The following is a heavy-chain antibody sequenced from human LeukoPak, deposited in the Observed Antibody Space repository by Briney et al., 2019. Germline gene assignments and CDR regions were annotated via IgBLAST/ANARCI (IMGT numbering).Heavy chain of an antibody. CDR3: ARVVIHYPYYNYYYMDV. D-gene: IGHD3-16*02. Sequence: SETLSLTCIVSDGSISRSSYYWGWIRQPPGKGLEWIGNIYYSGSTNYNPSLKSRVTISVDTSKNQFSLKLSSVTAADTAVYYCARVVIHYPYYNYYYMDVWGKGTTVTVSS. CDR2: IYYSGST. J-gene: IGHJ6*03. CDR1: DGSISRSSYY. V-gene: IGHV4-39*07.